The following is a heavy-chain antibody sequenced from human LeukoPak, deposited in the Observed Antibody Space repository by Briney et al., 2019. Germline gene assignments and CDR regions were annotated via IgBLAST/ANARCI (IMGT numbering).Heavy chain of an antibody. J-gene: IGHJ4*02. D-gene: IGHD2-2*01. CDR1: GCTFSSYE. CDR2: SSSSGSTI. Sequence: GGSLRLSCAASGCTFSSYEMNWVRQAPGKGLEWVSYSSSSGSTIYYADSVKGRFTISRDNAKNSLYLQMNSLRAEDTAVYYCAREHCSSTSCSYFDYWGQGTLVTVSS. CDR3: AREHCSSTSCSYFDY. V-gene: IGHV3-48*03.